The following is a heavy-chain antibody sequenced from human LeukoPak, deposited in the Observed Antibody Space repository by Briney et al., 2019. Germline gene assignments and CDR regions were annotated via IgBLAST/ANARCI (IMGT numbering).Heavy chain of an antibody. D-gene: IGHD6-19*01. V-gene: IGHV1-8*01. CDR1: GYTFTSYD. CDR2: MNPNSGNT. Sequence: GASVKVSCKASGYTFTSYDINWVRQATGQGLEWMGWMNPNSGNTGYAQKFQGRVTMTRNTSISTAYMELSSLRSEDTAVYYCARDSTGAVAGTFYYYYYMDVWGKGTTVTISS. J-gene: IGHJ6*03. CDR3: ARDSTGAVAGTFYYYYYMDV.